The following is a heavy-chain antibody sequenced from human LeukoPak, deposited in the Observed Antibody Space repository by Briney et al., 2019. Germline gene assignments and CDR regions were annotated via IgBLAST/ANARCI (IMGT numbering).Heavy chain of an antibody. CDR3: ARPSGSYPWFDP. V-gene: IGHV3-64*02. CDR2: ISSNAGST. D-gene: IGHD1-26*01. J-gene: IGHJ5*02. CDR1: GFTFNKYA. Sequence: GGSLRLSCAASGFTFNKYAMHWVRQAPGKGLEYVSSISSNAGSTSYGDSVKGRFTISRDNSKNTLYLQMNSLRAEDTAVYYCARPSGSYPWFDPWGQGTLVTVSS.